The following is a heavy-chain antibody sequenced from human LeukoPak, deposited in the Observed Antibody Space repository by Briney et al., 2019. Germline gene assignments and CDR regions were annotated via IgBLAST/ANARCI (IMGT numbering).Heavy chain of an antibody. J-gene: IGHJ4*02. CDR1: GASISTYY. Sequence: SETLSLTCAVSGASISTYYWSWVRQPPGKGLEWIGYIYYSDITNYNPSLKSRVTISLDTSKNQFSLKLSSVTAADTAVYYCASLPYYYDSSGYYFDYWGQGTLVTVSS. CDR2: IYYSDIT. D-gene: IGHD3-22*01. V-gene: IGHV4-59*01. CDR3: ASLPYYYDSSGYYFDY.